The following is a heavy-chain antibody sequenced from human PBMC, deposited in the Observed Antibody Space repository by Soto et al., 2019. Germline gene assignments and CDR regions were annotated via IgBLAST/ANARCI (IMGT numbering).Heavy chain of an antibody. CDR3: AREDYYYYMDV. V-gene: IGHV3-64*01. CDR2: ISSNGGNT. J-gene: IGHJ6*03. Sequence: GGSLRLSCAASGFTFRSYAMHWVRQAPGKGLEYVSGISSNGGNTYYANSVKGRFTISRDNSKNTVYLQMGSLRAEDMAVYYCAREDYYYYMDVWGKGTTVTVSS. CDR1: GFTFRSYA.